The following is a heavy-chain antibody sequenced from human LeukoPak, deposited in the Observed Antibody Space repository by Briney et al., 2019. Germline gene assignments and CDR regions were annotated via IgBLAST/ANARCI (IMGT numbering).Heavy chain of an antibody. CDR3: ARAPYYDFWSGYGWFDT. CDR1: GFTFSSYW. D-gene: IGHD3-3*01. CDR2: INSDGSST. J-gene: IGHJ5*02. Sequence: GGSLRLSCAASGFTFSSYWMHWVRQAPGKGLVWVSRINSDGSSTSYADSVKGRFTISRDNAKNTLYLQMNSLRAEDTAVYYCARAPYYDFWSGYGWFDTWGQGTLVTVSS. V-gene: IGHV3-74*01.